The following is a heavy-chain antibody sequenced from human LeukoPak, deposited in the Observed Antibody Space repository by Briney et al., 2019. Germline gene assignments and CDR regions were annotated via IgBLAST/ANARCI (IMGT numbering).Heavy chain of an antibody. Sequence: GASVKVSCKAYGYTFRSHGISWVRQAPGQGLEWMGWISGSSSNTNYAQRLQGRVTMTTDTSTTTAYMELRSLRSDDTAVYYCARATGTWGHDGFDIWGQGTMVTVSS. CDR1: GYTFRSHG. CDR2: ISGSSSNT. J-gene: IGHJ3*02. D-gene: IGHD3-16*01. CDR3: ARATGTWGHDGFDI. V-gene: IGHV1-18*01.